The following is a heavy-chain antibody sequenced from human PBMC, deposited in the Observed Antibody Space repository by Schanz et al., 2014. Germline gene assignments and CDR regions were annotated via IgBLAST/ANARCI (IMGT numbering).Heavy chain of an antibody. V-gene: IGHV3-23*01. CDR3: ARDFHGYGPHLDY. J-gene: IGHJ4*02. Sequence: DVHLLESGGGLVQPGGSLRLSCAASEFTFSTDAMSWVRQAPGKGLEWLSVISASGGDTYYADSVKGRFTMSRDNSKNTLYLQLNSLRAEDTAVYYCARDFHGYGPHLDYWGQESLVTVSS. CDR1: EFTFSTDA. D-gene: IGHD5-12*01. CDR2: ISASGGDT.